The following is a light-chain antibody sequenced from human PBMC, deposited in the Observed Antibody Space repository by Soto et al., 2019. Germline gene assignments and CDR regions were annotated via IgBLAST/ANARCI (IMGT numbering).Light chain of an antibody. J-gene: IGKJ4*01. Sequence: DIVLTQSPSTXSXXPXXXXXXXXRASQSLESSLVWYQQKPGQAPRLLIYDASNRVTGIPARFSGSGSGTDLTLTISSLQPADFAIYYCQQRISWPLTFGGGTKVDIK. CDR1: QSLESS. CDR3: QQRISWPLT. CDR2: DAS. V-gene: IGKV3-11*01.